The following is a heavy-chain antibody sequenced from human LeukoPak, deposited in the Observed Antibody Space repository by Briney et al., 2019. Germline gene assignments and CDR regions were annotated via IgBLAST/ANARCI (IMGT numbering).Heavy chain of an antibody. CDR2: ISGSGGST. CDR3: AKDGYDFWSGYYGNYFDY. J-gene: IGHJ4*02. V-gene: IGHV3-23*01. D-gene: IGHD3-3*01. Sequence: PGGSLRLSCAASGFTFSSYAMSWVRQAPGKGLEWVSAISGSGGSTYYADSVKGRFTISRDNSKNTLYLQMNSLRAEDTAVYYCAKDGYDFWSGYYGNYFDYWGQGTLVTVSS. CDR1: GFTFSSYA.